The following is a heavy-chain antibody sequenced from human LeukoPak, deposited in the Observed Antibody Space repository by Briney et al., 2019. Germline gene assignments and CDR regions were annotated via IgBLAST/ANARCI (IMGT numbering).Heavy chain of an antibody. Sequence: SVKVSCKASGGSFSSYAISWVRQAPGQGLEWMGRIIPILGIANYAQKFQGRVTITADKSTSTAYMELSSLRSEDTAVYYCARDQVAYCGGDCYSAYWGQGTLVTVSS. CDR1: GGSFSSYA. J-gene: IGHJ4*02. CDR3: ARDQVAYCGGDCYSAY. CDR2: IIPILGIA. V-gene: IGHV1-69*04. D-gene: IGHD2-21*02.